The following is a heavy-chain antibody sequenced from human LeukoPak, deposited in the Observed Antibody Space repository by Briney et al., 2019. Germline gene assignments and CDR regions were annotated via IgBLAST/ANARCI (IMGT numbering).Heavy chain of an antibody. CDR3: SNGSSGSIPEYFDY. CDR2: ISGSGGST. CDR1: GFTFSSYA. J-gene: IGHJ4*02. V-gene: IGHV3-23*01. Sequence: PGGSLRLSCAASGFTFSSYAMSWVRQAPGKGLEWVSAISGSGGSTYYADSVTGRFTISRDNSKNTPYLQMNSRRAEDTAIYYYSNGSSGSIPEYFDYWGQGTLVTVSS. D-gene: IGHD6-13*01.